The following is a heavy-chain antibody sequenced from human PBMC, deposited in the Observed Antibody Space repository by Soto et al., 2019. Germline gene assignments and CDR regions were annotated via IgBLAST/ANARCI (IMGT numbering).Heavy chain of an antibody. CDR1: DYTFTSYG. V-gene: IGHV1-18*01. CDR2: ISVYNGNT. D-gene: IGHD6-13*01. J-gene: IGHJ4*02. CDR3: ARSGSSWNLREFDY. Sequence: ASVKVSCKASDYTFTSYGFIWVRQAPGQGLEWIGWISVYNGNTNYAQKFRGRVTMTTDISTTTAYMEMRSLRSDDTAVYYCARSGSSWNLREFDYWGQGTLVTVSS.